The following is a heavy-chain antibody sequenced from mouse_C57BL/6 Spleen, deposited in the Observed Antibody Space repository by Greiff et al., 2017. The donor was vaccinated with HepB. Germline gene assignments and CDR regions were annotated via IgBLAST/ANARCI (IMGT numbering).Heavy chain of an antibody. V-gene: IGHV1-50*01. CDR3: ARWSVVARNFDY. Sequence: QVQLQQPGAELVKPGASVKLSCKASGYTFTSYWMQWVKQRPGQGLEWIGEIDPSDSYTNYNQKFKGKATLTVDTSSSTAYMQLSSLTSEDSAVYYCARWSVVARNFDYWGQGTTLTVSS. CDR1: GYTFTSYW. CDR2: IDPSDSYT. J-gene: IGHJ2*01. D-gene: IGHD1-1*01.